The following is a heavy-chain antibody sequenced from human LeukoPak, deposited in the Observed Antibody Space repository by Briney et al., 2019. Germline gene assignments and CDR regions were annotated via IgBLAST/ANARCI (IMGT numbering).Heavy chain of an antibody. V-gene: IGHV4-59*01. CDR2: IYYSGVT. CDR3: ARDRGANCGGDCYQDWYFDL. Sequence: SETLSLTCTVSGGSISSDYWSWIRQPPGKGLEWSGYIYYSGVTSYNPSLKSRVTISVDPSKNPFSLKLSSVTAEDTAVYYCARDRGANCGGDCYQDWYFDLWGRGTLVTVSS. J-gene: IGHJ2*01. D-gene: IGHD2-21*02. CDR1: GGSISSDY.